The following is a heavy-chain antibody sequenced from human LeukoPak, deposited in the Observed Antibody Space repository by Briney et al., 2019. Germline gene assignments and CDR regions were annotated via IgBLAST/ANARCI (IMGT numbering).Heavy chain of an antibody. CDR3: ARARSNIVVVPAAILFDP. CDR2: INHSGST. D-gene: IGHD2-2*02. V-gene: IGHV4-34*01. J-gene: IGHJ5*02. CDR1: GGSFSGYY. Sequence: SETLSLTCAVHGGSFSGYYWSWIRQPPGKGLEWIGEINHSGSTNYNPSLKSRVTISVDTSKNQFSLKLSSVTAADTAVYYCARARSNIVVVPAAILFDPWGQGTLVTVSS.